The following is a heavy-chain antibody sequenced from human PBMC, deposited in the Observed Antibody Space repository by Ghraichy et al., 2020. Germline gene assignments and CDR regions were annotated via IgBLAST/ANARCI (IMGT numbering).Heavy chain of an antibody. CDR3: ASLPTPTYYDLLTDYQDDPEPPTY. CDR2: IFYNGRT. CDR1: GGSIRSTSYY. Sequence: SETLSLTCTVSGGSIRSTSYYWGWIRQPPGKGLEWIGSIFYNGRTYYNPSLRSRVTISVDTPKDQLSLKLSSVTAADTAVYYCASLPTPTYYDLLTDYQDDPEPPTYWGQGTPVTVSS. V-gene: IGHV4-39*01. D-gene: IGHD3-9*01. J-gene: IGHJ4*02.